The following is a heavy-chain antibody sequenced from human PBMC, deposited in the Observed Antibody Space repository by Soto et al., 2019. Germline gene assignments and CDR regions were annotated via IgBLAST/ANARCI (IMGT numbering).Heavy chain of an antibody. CDR1: GGSITRTS. CDR2: IYYTGST. J-gene: IGHJ6*03. V-gene: IGHV4-59*08. CDR3: ARGGVEIVPSLISYYYMHV. Sequence: SETLSLTCTVSGGSITRTSWSWIRQPPGKGLEWIGLIYYTGSTSYNPSLKSRVTISLDTSKSQFSLELSSVTAADTAMYYCARGGVEIVPSLISYYYMHVWGKGTTVTVSS. D-gene: IGHD5-12*01.